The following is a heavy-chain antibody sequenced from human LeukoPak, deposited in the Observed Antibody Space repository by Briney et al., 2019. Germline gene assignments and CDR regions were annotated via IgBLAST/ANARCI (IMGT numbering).Heavy chain of an antibody. J-gene: IGHJ4*02. D-gene: IGHD2-21*02. CDR3: AIPAPYCGGDCYWRFDY. Sequence: GASVKVSCKASGYTFTGYYMHWVRQAPGQGLEWMGWINPNSGGTNYAQKFQGRVTMTRDTSISTAYMELSRLRSDDTAVYYCAIPAPYCGGDCYWRFDYWGQGTLVTVSS. V-gene: IGHV1-2*02. CDR1: GYTFTGYY. CDR2: INPNSGGT.